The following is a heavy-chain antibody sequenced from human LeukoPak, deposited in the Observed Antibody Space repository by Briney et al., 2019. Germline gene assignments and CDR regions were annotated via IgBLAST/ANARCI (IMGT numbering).Heavy chain of an antibody. CDR1: GYTINSGYY. CDR2: PYHRGRT. V-gene: IGHV4-38-2*02. D-gene: IGHD1-1*01. CDR3: AKRGNWGFLDY. Sequence: PGETLSLSCTVYGYTINSGYYWGWIRQPTGKELERTGIPYHRGRTYYNPSLRSRVTITINTSKNQFSLNTSSVTAADTADYYCAKRGNWGFLDYWGQGTLVTVSS. J-gene: IGHJ4*03.